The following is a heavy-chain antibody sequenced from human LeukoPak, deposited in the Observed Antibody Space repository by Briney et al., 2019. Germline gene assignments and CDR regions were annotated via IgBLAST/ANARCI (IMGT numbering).Heavy chain of an antibody. CDR1: GGSISSGGYY. CDR3: ATSTIFGVVII. CDR2: IYYSGST. D-gene: IGHD3-3*01. J-gene: IGHJ4*02. V-gene: IGHV4-31*03. Sequence: PSETLSLTCTVSGGSISSGGYYWSWIRQHPGKGLEWIGYIYYSGSTYYNPSLKSRVIISVDTSKNQFSLKLSSVTAADTAVYYCATSTIFGVVIIWGQGTLVTVS.